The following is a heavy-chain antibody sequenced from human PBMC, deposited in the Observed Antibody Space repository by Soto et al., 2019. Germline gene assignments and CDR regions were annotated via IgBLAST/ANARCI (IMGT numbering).Heavy chain of an antibody. CDR3: ARGKRMEANYYYYGLDI. V-gene: IGHV1-3*01. D-gene: IGHD1-1*01. J-gene: IGHJ6*02. Sequence: GXSGKVSYAASGYTFTTHAMHWVRQAPGQSLEWMGWINGGTGQTKHSQRFQCRVTITRDTSASTAYMELSSLRSEDTAVYYCARGKRMEANYYYYGLDICGQGTTVPVSS. CDR1: GYTFTTHA. CDR2: INGGTGQT.